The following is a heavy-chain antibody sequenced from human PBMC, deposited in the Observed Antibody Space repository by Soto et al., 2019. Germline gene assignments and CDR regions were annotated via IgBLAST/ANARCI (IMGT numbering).Heavy chain of an antibody. CDR3: ARDRDGGWFHMDV. J-gene: IGHJ6*02. CDR2: IWSDGKKE. V-gene: IGHV3-33*01. CDR1: GFPFWHYG. D-gene: IGHD6-19*01. Sequence: QVQLVESGGGVVQPGRSLRLSCVGSGFPFWHYGMHWVRQAPGKGLGWVAVIWSDGKKESYADFVKGRFAISRDNFKDTLYLQMNSLRAEDTAVYYCARDRDGGWFHMDVWGQGTTVTVSS.